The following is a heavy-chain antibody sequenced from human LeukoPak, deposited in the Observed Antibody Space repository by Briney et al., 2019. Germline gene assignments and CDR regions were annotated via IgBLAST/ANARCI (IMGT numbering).Heavy chain of an antibody. Sequence: SETLSLTCTVSGGSISSYYWSWIRQPPGKGLEWIGYIYYSGSTNYNPSLKSRVTISVNTSKNQFSLKLSSVTAADTAVYYCARAPLTYYDFWSGDPVFYFDYWGQGTLVTVSS. V-gene: IGHV4-59*01. CDR1: GGSISSYY. CDR2: IYYSGST. CDR3: ARAPLTYYDFWSGDPVFYFDY. J-gene: IGHJ4*02. D-gene: IGHD3-3*01.